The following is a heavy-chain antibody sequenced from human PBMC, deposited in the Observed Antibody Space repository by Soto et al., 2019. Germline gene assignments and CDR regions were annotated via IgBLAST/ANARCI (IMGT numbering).Heavy chain of an antibody. CDR2: IYYTGST. V-gene: IGHV4-59*08. Sequence: QVQLQESGPGLVKPSETLSLTCTVSGGSISSYYWNRIRQPPGKGLEWIGYIYYTGSTNYHPSLKGRLTISVDTSKNQFSLKLSSVTAADTAVYYCASTRTYCSGGSCYSPFDYWGQGTLVTVSS. CDR3: ASTRTYCSGGSCYSPFDY. CDR1: GGSISSYY. J-gene: IGHJ4*02. D-gene: IGHD2-15*01.